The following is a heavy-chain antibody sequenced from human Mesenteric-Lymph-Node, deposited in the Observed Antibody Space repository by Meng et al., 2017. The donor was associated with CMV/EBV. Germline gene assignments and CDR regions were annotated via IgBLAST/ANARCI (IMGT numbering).Heavy chain of an antibody. CDR1: GYTFTGYY. V-gene: IGHV1-2*02. Sequence: ASVKVSCKASGYTFTGYYMHWVRQAPGQGLEWMGWINPNSGGTNYAQKLQGRVTMTTDTSTSTAYMELRSLRSDDTAVYYCARAYYDYVWGSYRRPYGMDVWGQGTTVTVSS. J-gene: IGHJ6*02. CDR3: ARAYYDYVWGSYRRPYGMDV. D-gene: IGHD3-16*02. CDR2: INPNSGGT.